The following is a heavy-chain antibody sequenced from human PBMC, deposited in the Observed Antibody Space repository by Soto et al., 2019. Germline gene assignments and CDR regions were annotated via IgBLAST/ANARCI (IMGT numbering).Heavy chain of an antibody. CDR1: GFTFSSYA. CDR2: ISAGGDST. Sequence: EVQLLESGGGLVQPGGSLRLSCAASGFTFSSYAMSWVRQASGKGLECVSTISAGGDSTYSADSVKGRFTISRDNSKNTLYLQMNSLRAEDTAIYYCAKACGRTMVALLIDAFDIWGQGTMVTVSP. D-gene: IGHD2-15*01. CDR3: AKACGRTMVALLIDAFDI. J-gene: IGHJ3*02. V-gene: IGHV3-23*01.